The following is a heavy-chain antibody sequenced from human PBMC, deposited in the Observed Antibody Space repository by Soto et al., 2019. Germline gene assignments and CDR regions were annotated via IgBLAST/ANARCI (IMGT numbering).Heavy chain of an antibody. CDR3: AKNRMTVEAHYDI. CDR2: ISGDAVYT. J-gene: IGHJ6*02. Sequence: GGSLRLSSAACGFTVSNSAVTGVRKASGKGLEWVSAISGDAVYTYYADSVKGRFTTSRDNSKTTLYLQLSSLRSEDTAVYYCAKNRMTVEAHYDIWGQGTPVTGSS. D-gene: IGHD2-21*02. V-gene: IGHV3-23*01. CDR1: GFTVSNSA.